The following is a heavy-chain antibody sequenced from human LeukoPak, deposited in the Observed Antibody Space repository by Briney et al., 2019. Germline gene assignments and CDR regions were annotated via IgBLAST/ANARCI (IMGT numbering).Heavy chain of an antibody. J-gene: IGHJ3*02. Sequence: PGGSLRLSCAASGFTFSSYAMHWVRQAPGKGLEWVAVISYDGSNKYYADSVKGRFTISRDNSKNTLYLQMNSLRAEDTAVYYCAKVRRAARYDAFDIWGQGTMVTVSS. D-gene: IGHD6-6*01. CDR1: GFTFSSYA. CDR2: ISYDGSNK. V-gene: IGHV3-30-3*01. CDR3: AKVRRAARYDAFDI.